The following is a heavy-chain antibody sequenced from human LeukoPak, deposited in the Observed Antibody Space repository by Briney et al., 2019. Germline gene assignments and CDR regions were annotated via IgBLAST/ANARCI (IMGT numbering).Heavy chain of an antibody. V-gene: IGHV4-31*03. CDR3: AVGDYYYYGMDV. CDR1: GASISSGGYY. Sequence: SQTLSLTCTVSGASISSGGYYWSWIRQHPGKGLEWIGYIYYSGSTNYNPSLKSRVTISVDTSKNQFSLKLSSVTAADTAVYYCAVGDYYYYGMDVWGQGTTVTVSS. J-gene: IGHJ6*02. CDR2: IYYSGST.